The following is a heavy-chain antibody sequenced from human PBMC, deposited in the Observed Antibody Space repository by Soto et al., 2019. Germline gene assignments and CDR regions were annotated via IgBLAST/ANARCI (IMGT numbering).Heavy chain of an antibody. CDR1: GXTFSSYW. V-gene: IGHV3-74*01. CDR3: ARDLPTNGDGMDV. D-gene: IGHD2-8*01. J-gene: IGHJ6*02. Sequence: LRLSCAASGXTFSSYWMHWVRQAPGKGLVWVSRINSDGSSATYADSVKGRFTVSRDNAKNTLYLQMNSLRAEDTAVYYCARDLPTNGDGMDVWGQGTTVTVSS. CDR2: INSDGSSA.